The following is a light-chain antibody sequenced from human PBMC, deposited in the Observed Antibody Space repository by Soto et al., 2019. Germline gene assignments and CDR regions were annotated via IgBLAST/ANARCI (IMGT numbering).Light chain of an antibody. Sequence: QSVLTQPASVSGSPGQSITISCTGTSSDVGAYNYVSWYQQEPGKAPKLMIYEVSNRPSGVSNRFSGSKSGNTASLTISGLQAEDEADYYCSSYTRSSTGVFGGGTKLTVL. V-gene: IGLV2-14*01. CDR2: EVS. CDR3: SSYTRSSTGV. J-gene: IGLJ3*02. CDR1: SSDVGAYNY.